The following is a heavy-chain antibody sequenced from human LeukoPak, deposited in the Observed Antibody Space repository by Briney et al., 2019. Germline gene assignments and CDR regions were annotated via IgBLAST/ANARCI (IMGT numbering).Heavy chain of an antibody. Sequence: PSDTLSLTCTVSGGSISSYYWSCIRQPPGKGLECIGYIYYSGSTNYNPSLKSRVTISVDTSKNQFSLKLSSVTAADTAVYYCARMYSSGWTRGEVDYWGQGTLVTVSS. D-gene: IGHD6-19*01. CDR3: ARMYSSGWTRGEVDY. CDR1: GGSISSYY. CDR2: IYYSGST. V-gene: IGHV4-59*07. J-gene: IGHJ4*02.